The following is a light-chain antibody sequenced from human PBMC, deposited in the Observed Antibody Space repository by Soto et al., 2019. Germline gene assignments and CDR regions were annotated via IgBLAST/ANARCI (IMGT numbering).Light chain of an antibody. Sequence: DIQLTQSPSFLSASVGDRVTITCRSSQGISSSLAWYQQKPGKVPTLLIYAASRLQSGVPSRFGGSGSGTDFTLTISSLQPEDFATYFCQQANSFPLTFGGGTKVDSK. J-gene: IGKJ4*01. CDR3: QQANSFPLT. CDR2: AAS. V-gene: IGKV1-9*01. CDR1: QGISSS.